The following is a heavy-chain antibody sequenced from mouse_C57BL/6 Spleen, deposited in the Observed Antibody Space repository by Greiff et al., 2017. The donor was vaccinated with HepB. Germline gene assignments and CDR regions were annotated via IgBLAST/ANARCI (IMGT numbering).Heavy chain of an antibody. Sequence: DVKLVESGGGLVKPGGSLKLSCAASGFTFSSYTMSWVRQTPEKRLEWVATISGGGGNTYYPDSVKGRFTISRDNAKNTLYLQMSSLRSEDTALYYCARHGLGPFDYWGQGTTLTVSS. CDR1: GFTFSSYT. V-gene: IGHV5-9*01. D-gene: IGHD4-1*01. CDR2: ISGGGGNT. CDR3: ARHGLGPFDY. J-gene: IGHJ2*01.